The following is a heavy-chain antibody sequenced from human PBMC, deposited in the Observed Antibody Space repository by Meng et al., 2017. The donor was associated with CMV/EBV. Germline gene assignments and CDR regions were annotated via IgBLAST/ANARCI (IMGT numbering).Heavy chain of an antibody. CDR1: GFTFSSYG. J-gene: IGHJ4*02. CDR2: IRYDGSNK. Sequence: GESLKISCAASGFTFSSYGMHWVRQAPGKGLEWVAFIRYDGSNKYHADSVKGRFTISRDNSKNTLYLQMNSLRAEDTAVYYCAKDDLRYYWGQGTLVTVSS. D-gene: IGHD2-21*02. V-gene: IGHV3-30*02. CDR3: AKDDLRYY.